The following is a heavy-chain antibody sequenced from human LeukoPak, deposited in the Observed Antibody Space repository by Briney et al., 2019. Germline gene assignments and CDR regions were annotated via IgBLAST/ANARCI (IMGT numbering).Heavy chain of an antibody. CDR1: GGSISSYY. CDR2: IYYSRST. Sequence: SETLSLTCTVSGGSISSYYWSWIRQPPGKGLEWIGYIYYSRSTNYNPSLKSRVTISVDASKNQFSLKLSSVTAADTAVYYCATHWSLSGSHKGCFDYWGQGTLVTVSS. D-gene: IGHD1-26*01. V-gene: IGHV4-59*08. CDR3: ATHWSLSGSHKGCFDY. J-gene: IGHJ4*02.